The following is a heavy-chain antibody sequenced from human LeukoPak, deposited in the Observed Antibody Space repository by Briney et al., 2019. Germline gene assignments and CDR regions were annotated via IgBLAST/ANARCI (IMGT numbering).Heavy chain of an antibody. Sequence: PSETLSLTCTVSGGSISSYYWSWIRQPPGKGLEWIGYIYYSGSTNYNPSLKSRVTISVDTSKNQFSLKLSSVTAADTAVYYCARLRYYDYFDYWGQGTLVTVSS. V-gene: IGHV4-59*08. D-gene: IGHD3-22*01. CDR2: IYYSGST. J-gene: IGHJ4*02. CDR3: ARLRYYDYFDY. CDR1: GGSISSYY.